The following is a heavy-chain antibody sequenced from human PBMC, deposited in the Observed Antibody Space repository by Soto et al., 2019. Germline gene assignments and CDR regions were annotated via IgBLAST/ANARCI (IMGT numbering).Heavy chain of an antibody. J-gene: IGHJ4*02. CDR2: IHYSGST. D-gene: IGHD3-10*01. V-gene: IGHV4-39*01. Sequence: SETLSLTCSVSGGSISSSSYFWGWIRQPPGKGLECIGNIHYSGSTYYNPSLKSRVTISVDTSKTQFSLKLTSVSAADSAVYYCARGVGYYFDYWGQGTLVTVSS. CDR3: ARGVGYYFDY. CDR1: GGSISSSSYF.